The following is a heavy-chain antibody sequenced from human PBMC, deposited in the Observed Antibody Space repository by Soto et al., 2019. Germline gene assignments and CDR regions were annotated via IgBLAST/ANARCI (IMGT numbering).Heavy chain of an antibody. CDR3: ARGGRYDFLTRYYYYGMDV. CDR1: GYTFSSYE. D-gene: IGHD3-9*01. J-gene: IGHJ6*02. Sequence: GASVKVSCKASGYTFSSYEINWVRQATGQGLEWMGWMNPNSGNTGYAQKFQGRVTMTRNTSISTAYMELSSLRSEDTAVYYCARGGRYDFLTRYYYYGMDVWGQGTTVTVSS. CDR2: MNPNSGNT. V-gene: IGHV1-8*01.